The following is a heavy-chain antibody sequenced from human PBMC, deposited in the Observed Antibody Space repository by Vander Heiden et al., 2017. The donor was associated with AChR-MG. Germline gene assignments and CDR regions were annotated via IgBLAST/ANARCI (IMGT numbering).Heavy chain of an antibody. CDR1: GFTFSSHG. Sequence: QVQLVASGGGVVQPGRSLRLSCAASGFTFSSHGMHWVRQAPGKGLEWVAVIWYDGSNKYYADSVKGRFTISRDNSKNTLYLQMNSLRAEDTAVYYCARARRDGYVFDYWGQGTLVTVSS. CDR2: IWYDGSNK. D-gene: IGHD2-21*01. V-gene: IGHV3-33*01. J-gene: IGHJ4*02. CDR3: ARARRDGYVFDY.